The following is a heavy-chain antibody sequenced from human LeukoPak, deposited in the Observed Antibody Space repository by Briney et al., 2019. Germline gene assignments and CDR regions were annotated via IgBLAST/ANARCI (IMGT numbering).Heavy chain of an antibody. V-gene: IGHV3-30*02. CDR1: GFTFSSYG. CDR3: ARGRGIATTSDFDY. J-gene: IGHJ4*02. D-gene: IGHD6-13*01. CDR2: IRYDGSNK. Sequence: GGSLRLSCAASGFTFSSYGMHWVRQAPGKGLEWVAFIRYDGSNKYYADSVKGRFTISRDNSKNTLYLHANSLRPEDTAVYYCARGRGIATTSDFDYWGQGTLVTVSS.